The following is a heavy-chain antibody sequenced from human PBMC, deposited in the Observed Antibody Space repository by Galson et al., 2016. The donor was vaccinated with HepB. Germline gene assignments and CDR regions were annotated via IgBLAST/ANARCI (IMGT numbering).Heavy chain of an antibody. CDR2: ISDSGDST. Sequence: SLRLSCAASGFIFSNYGIHWVRQAPGKGLEWVSAISDSGDSTYYADSVKGRFTISRDNSKNTLYLQMNSLRAEDTAVYYCAKGKGGSVQLNWFDPWGQGTLVTVSS. CDR1: GFIFSNYG. CDR3: AKGKGGSVQLNWFDP. J-gene: IGHJ5*02. D-gene: IGHD5-12*01. V-gene: IGHV3-23*01.